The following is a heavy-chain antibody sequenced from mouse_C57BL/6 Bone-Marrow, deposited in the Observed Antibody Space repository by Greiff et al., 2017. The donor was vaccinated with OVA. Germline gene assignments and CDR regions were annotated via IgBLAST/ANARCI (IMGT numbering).Heavy chain of an antibody. J-gene: IGHJ4*01. CDR2: INYDGSST. D-gene: IGHD1-1*01. V-gene: IGHV5-16*01. CDR1: GFTFSDYY. CDR3: ARDGGVLRDYAMDY. Sequence: EVKLMESEGGLVQPGSSMKLSCTASGFTFSDYYMAWVRQVPEKGLEWVANINYDGSSTYYLDSLKSRFIISRDNAKNILYLQMSSLKSEDTATYYCARDGGVLRDYAMDYWGQGTSVTVSS.